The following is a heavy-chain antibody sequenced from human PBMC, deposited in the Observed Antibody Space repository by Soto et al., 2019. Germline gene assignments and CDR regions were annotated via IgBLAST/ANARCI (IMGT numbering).Heavy chain of an antibody. Sequence: PWGSLRLSCATAGFTFSIYAMSWVRQAPGKGLEWVSAISGSGGSTYYADSVKGRFTISRDNSKNTLYLQMNSLRADDTAVYYCAKATRGGAATLIRDYWGQGTLVTVSS. J-gene: IGHJ4*02. CDR2: ISGSGGST. CDR1: GFTFSIYA. D-gene: IGHD6-13*01. CDR3: AKATRGGAATLIRDY. V-gene: IGHV3-23*01.